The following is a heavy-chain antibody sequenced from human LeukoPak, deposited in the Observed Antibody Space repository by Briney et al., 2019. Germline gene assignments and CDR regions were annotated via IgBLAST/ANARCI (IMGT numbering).Heavy chain of an antibody. CDR1: GFTFSSYA. D-gene: IGHD3-10*01. J-gene: IGHJ4*02. V-gene: IGHV3-23*01. Sequence: ESGGSLRLSCAASGFTFSSYAMSWVRQTPGKGLEWVSGISASGVTTFSADSVEGRFTISRDNSENTLYLQMHSLRAEDTAVYYCARDHRSASESYYIDYWGQGTLVTVSS. CDR2: ISASGVTT. CDR3: ARDHRSASESYYIDY.